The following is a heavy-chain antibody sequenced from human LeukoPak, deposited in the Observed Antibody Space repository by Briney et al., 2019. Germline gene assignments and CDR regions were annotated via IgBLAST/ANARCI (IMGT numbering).Heavy chain of an antibody. J-gene: IGHJ4*02. V-gene: IGHV1-2*02. CDR2: INPHSGGT. Sequence: ASVKVSCKASGYTFTGYYVHGVRQAPGQGLEWMGWINPHSGGTNSEQNFEGRVTMSRDTSISTVYMELSRLRSDDTALYYCAREGVIGDGYNFFDYWGQGTLVTVSS. CDR3: AREGVIGDGYNFFDY. D-gene: IGHD5-24*01. CDR1: GYTFTGYY.